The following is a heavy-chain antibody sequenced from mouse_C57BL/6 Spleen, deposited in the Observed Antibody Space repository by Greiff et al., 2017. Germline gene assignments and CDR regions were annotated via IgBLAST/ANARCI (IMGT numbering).Heavy chain of an antibody. CDR2: IYPGSGST. CDR1: GYTFTSYW. V-gene: IGHV1-55*01. J-gene: IGHJ3*01. D-gene: IGHD2-4*01. Sequence: VQLQQSGAELVKPGASVKMSCKASGYTFTSYWITWVKQRPGQGLEWIGDIYPGSGSTNYNEKFKSKATLTVDTSSSTAYMQLSSLTSEDSAVYYCARYYDYDAWFAYWGQVTLVTVSA. CDR3: ARYYDYDAWFAY.